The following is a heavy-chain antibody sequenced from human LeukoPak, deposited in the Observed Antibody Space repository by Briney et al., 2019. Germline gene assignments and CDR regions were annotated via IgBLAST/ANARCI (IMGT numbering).Heavy chain of an antibody. CDR3: ARGGFSGDNLVAGRTYYYFDY. V-gene: IGHV1-18*01. J-gene: IGHJ4*02. Sequence: ASVKVSCKASGYTFTSYGISWVRQAPGQGLEWMGWISAYNGNTNYAQKLQGRVTMTTDTSTSTAYMELRSLRSDDTAVYYCARGGFSGDNLVAGRTYYYFDYWGQGTLVTVSS. CDR1: GYTFTSYG. D-gene: IGHD6-19*01. CDR2: ISAYNGNT.